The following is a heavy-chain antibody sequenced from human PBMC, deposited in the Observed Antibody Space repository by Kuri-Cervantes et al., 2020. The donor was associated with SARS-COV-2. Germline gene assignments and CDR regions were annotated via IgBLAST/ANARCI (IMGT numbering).Heavy chain of an antibody. CDR2: ISGSGGST. J-gene: IGHJ4*02. Sequence: GGSLRLSCAASGFTFSSYAMSWVRQAPGKGLEWVSAISGSGGSTYYADSVKGRFTISRDNSKNTLYLQMNSLRTEDTAVYYCAKDFEGNTYSLYYFDYWGQGTLVTVSS. CDR1: GFTFSSYA. CDR3: AKDFEGNTYSLYYFDY. D-gene: IGHD1/OR15-1a*01. V-gene: IGHV3-23*01.